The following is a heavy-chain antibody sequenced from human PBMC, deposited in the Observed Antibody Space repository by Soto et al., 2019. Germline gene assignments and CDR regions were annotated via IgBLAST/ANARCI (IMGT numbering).Heavy chain of an antibody. Sequence: QVQLVQSGAEVKKPGASVKVSCKASGYTLTTFFMHWVRQAPGPGLEWMGVINPGYTAGRSTTYAQKFQGRVTMTTDTSTSTVYMELSRLRSDDTAVYYCAREAIVAGATTGMDVWGQGTAVTVSS. CDR3: AREAIVAGATTGMDV. V-gene: IGHV1-46*01. J-gene: IGHJ6*02. CDR2: INPGYTAGRST. D-gene: IGHD1-26*01. CDR1: GYTLTTFF.